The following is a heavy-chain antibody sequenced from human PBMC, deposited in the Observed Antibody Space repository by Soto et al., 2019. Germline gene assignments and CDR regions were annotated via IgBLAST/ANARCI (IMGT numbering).Heavy chain of an antibody. CDR3: TTGGDASKTGY. CDR2: IYYSGST. CDR1: GGSTSSYY. V-gene: IGHV4-59*01. D-gene: IGHD1-1*01. Sequence: PSETLSLTCSVSGGSTSSYYWSWIRQPPGKGLEWIGYIYYSGSTVYSPSLKSRVTMSIDTSQNQVSLKLTSVTTADTAVYYCTTGGDASKTGYWGQGTLVTVSS. J-gene: IGHJ4*02.